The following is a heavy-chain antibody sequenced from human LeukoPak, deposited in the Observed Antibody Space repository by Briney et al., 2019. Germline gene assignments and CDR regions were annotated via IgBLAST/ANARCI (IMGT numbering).Heavy chain of an antibody. J-gene: IGHJ4*02. D-gene: IGHD3/OR15-3a*01. CDR3: AKRSNFWTGYLDY. CDR2: ISSSGTYT. Sequence: GGSLRLSCAASGFYFSDYYMTWIRQAPGKGLEWVSYISSSGTYTNYADSVKGRFTISRDNPKDTLSLQMNSLRTEDTAVYYCAKRSNFWTGYLDYWGQGTLVTVSS. V-gene: IGHV3-11*03. CDR1: GFYFSDYY.